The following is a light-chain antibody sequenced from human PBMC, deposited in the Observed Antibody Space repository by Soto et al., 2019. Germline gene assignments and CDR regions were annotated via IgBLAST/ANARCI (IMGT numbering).Light chain of an antibody. J-gene: IGKJ1*01. CDR3: QQYGRSTPT. Sequence: EVVLTQSPGTLSLSPGERATLSCRASQSVSDRYLAWYQQKPGQAPRLLIYTAASRASGIPDRFSGSGSGTDFTLTISRLEPADFAAYYGQQYGRSTPTFGQWTKMDIK. CDR2: TAA. CDR1: QSVSDRY. V-gene: IGKV3-20*01.